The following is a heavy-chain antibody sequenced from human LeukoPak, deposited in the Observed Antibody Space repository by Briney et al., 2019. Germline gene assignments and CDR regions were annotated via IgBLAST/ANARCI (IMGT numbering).Heavy chain of an antibody. CDR2: IKQDGSEK. V-gene: IGHV3-7*01. J-gene: IGHJ4*02. CDR1: GFTFSSYW. D-gene: IGHD3-9*01. Sequence: GGSLRLSCAASGFTFSSYWMSWVRQAPGKGLEWVANIKQDGSEKYYVDSVKGRFTISRDNAKNSLYLQMNSLRAEDTAVYYCARDQQKDFDWLLPTQGPTPVDYWGQGTLVTVSS. CDR3: ARDQQKDFDWLLPTQGPTPVDY.